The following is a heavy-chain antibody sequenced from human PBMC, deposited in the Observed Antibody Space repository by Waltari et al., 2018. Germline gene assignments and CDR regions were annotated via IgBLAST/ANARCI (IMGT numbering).Heavy chain of an antibody. CDR3: AKYVWYFDN. V-gene: IGHV3-23*03. CDR1: GFTLSSQA. CDR2: IYSGAGST. J-gene: IGHJ4*02. Sequence: AASGFTLSSQAMTGVRQAPGKGLEWVSTIYSGAGSTFYADSVKGRFTISRDNSKNTMYLQMNSLRAENTAVYYCAKYVWYFDNWGQGTLVTVSS. D-gene: IGHD3-16*01.